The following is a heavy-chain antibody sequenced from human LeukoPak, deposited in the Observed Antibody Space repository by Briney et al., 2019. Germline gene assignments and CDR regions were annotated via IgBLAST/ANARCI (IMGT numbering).Heavy chain of an antibody. CDR1: GGSISSGGYY. CDR3: ARVAYYGSGSYGVGAFDI. V-gene: IGHV4-31*03. J-gene: IGHJ3*02. Sequence: SQTLSLTCTVSGGSISSGGYYWSWIRQHPGKGLEWIGYIYYSGSTYYNPSLKSRVTISVDTSKNQFSLKLSSVTAADTAVYYCARVAYYGSGSYGVGAFDIWGQGTMVTVSS. CDR2: IYYSGST. D-gene: IGHD3-10*01.